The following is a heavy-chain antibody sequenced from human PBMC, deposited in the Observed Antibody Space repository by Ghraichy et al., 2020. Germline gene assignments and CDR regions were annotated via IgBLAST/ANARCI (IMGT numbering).Heavy chain of an antibody. Sequence: SETLSLTCTVSGYSITSYYWSWIRQPPGKGLEWIGYIFHSGYNNYNPSLKSRVTISADTSKNQFSLKLSSVTAADTAVYYCARVDYWSGFYDYWGQGTQVTVSS. J-gene: IGHJ4*02. CDR2: IFHSGYN. CDR1: GYSITSYY. CDR3: ARVDYWSGFYDY. V-gene: IGHV4-59*01. D-gene: IGHD3-3*01.